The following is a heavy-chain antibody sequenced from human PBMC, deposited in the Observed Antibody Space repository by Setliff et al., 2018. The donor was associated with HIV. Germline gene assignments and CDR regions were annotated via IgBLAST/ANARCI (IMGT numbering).Heavy chain of an antibody. CDR1: GLSMSTTSYY. D-gene: IGHD1-26*01. CDR2: IYYSGST. CDR3: ASPTSDLYSGSPE. V-gene: IGHV4-39*01. J-gene: IGHJ4*02. Sequence: ETLSLTCAVSGLSMSTTSYYWGWIRQPPGKGLEWIGSIYYSGSTYYNPSLKSRVTISLDTSKNKFSLKLSSVTAADTAVYYCASPTSDLYSGSPEWGQGTLVTVSS.